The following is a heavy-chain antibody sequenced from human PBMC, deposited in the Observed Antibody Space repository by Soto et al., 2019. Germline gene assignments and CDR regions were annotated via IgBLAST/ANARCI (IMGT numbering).Heavy chain of an antibody. Sequence: GGSLRLSCAASGFTFSSCKMSWVRQAPGKGLEWVSDITGSSGTIHYADPVKGRFTISRDNAKNSLYLQMNSLRAEDSALYYCARADGLGYCNDNSCFTLWGQGTLVTVSS. CDR3: ARADGLGYCNDNSCFTL. J-gene: IGHJ4*02. V-gene: IGHV3-48*01. D-gene: IGHD2-15*01. CDR2: ITGSSGTI. CDR1: GFTFSSCK.